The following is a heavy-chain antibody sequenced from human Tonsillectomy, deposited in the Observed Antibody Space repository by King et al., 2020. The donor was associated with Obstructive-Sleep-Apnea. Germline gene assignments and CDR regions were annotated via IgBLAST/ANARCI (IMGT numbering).Heavy chain of an antibody. V-gene: IGHV3-30*04. CDR2: ISYDGINK. J-gene: IGHJ3*02. CDR3: ARGGSYDAFDI. Sequence: VQLVESGGGVVQPGRSLRLSCAASGFTFSSYAMHWVRQAPGKGMEWVAVISYDGINKYYADSVKGRFTISSDNSKNTLYRQMNSLRAEDTAVYYCARGGSYDAFDIWGQGTMVTVSS. D-gene: IGHD1-26*01. CDR1: GFTFSSYA.